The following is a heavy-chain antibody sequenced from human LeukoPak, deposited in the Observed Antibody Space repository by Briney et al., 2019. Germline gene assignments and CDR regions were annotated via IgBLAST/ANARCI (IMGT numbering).Heavy chain of an antibody. CDR1: GYTFTGYY. J-gene: IGHJ1*01. V-gene: IGHV1-2*02. CDR2: INPNSGGT. Sequence: ASVTVSCKASGYTFTGYYMHWVRQAPGQGLEWMGWINPNSGGTNYAQKFQGRVTMTRDTSISTAYMELSRLRSDDTAVYYCAREAPAGQFEYFQHWGQGTLVTVSS. CDR3: AREAPAGQFEYFQH. D-gene: IGHD6-13*01.